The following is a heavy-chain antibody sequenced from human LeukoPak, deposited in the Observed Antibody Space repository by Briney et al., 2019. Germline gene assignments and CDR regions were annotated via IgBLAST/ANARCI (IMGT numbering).Heavy chain of an antibody. CDR1: GGTFSSYA. J-gene: IGHJ4*02. CDR3: AREIERITMIVVHYHFDY. D-gene: IGHD3-22*01. Sequence: ASVKVSCKASGGTFSSYAISWVRQAPGQGLEWMGGIIPIFGTANYAQKFQGRVTITADESTSTAYMELSRLRSEDTAVYYCAREIERITMIVVHYHFDYWGQGTLVTVSS. CDR2: IIPIFGTA. V-gene: IGHV1-69*01.